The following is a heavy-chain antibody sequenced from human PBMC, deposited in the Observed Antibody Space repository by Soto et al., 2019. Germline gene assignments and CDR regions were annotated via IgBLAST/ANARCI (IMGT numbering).Heavy chain of an antibody. V-gene: IGHV1-18*01. Sequence: ASVKVSCKASGYTFTNYGITWVRQAPGQGLEWMGWISVYNGNTDYAQKLQGRVTMTTDTSTNTAYMELRSLRSDDTAVYYCARNRMGSYDFWSGYYYTGGVDAFDIWG. CDR2: ISVYNGNT. J-gene: IGHJ3*02. CDR3: ARNRMGSYDFWSGYYYTGGVDAFDI. CDR1: GYTFTNYG. D-gene: IGHD3-3*01.